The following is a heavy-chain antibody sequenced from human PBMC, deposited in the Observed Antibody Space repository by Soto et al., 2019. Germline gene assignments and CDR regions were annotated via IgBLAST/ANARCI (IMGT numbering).Heavy chain of an antibody. J-gene: IGHJ6*02. D-gene: IGHD3-3*01. V-gene: IGHV3-7*01. Sequence: GGSLRLSCAASGFTFSSYWMSWVRQAPGKGLEWVANIKQDGSEKYYVDSVKGRFTISRDNAKNSPYLQMNSLRAEDTAVYYCARDPDYDFWSGYLRNYYGMDVWGQGTTVTVSS. CDR2: IKQDGSEK. CDR1: GFTFSSYW. CDR3: ARDPDYDFWSGYLRNYYGMDV.